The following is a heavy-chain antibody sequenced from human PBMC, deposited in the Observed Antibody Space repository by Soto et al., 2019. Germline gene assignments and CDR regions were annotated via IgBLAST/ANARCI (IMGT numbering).Heavy chain of an antibody. D-gene: IGHD3-3*01. J-gene: IGHJ4*02. Sequence: EVQLVESGGGLVQPGGSLRLSCAVSGLTVNNLYMTWVRQAPGKGLEWVSVISSDDRTYYADSVKGRFTIYRDNSKNTLFLEMNSLRAGDTAVYYCASDTFGGAYDFCHGGQGTLVTVSS. CDR3: ASDTFGGAYDFCH. V-gene: IGHV3-66*01. CDR2: ISSDDRT. CDR1: GLTVNNLY.